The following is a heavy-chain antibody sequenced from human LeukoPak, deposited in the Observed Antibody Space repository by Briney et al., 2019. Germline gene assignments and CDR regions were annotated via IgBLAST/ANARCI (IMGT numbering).Heavy chain of an antibody. CDR2: ISWNSGSI. J-gene: IGHJ4*02. CDR3: AKDTMGYYDSSGYSHFDY. D-gene: IGHD3-22*01. V-gene: IGHV3-9*01. CDR1: GFTFFNYA. Sequence: GGSLRLSCATSGFTFFNYAMHWVRQAPGKGLEWVSGISWNSGSIGYADSVKGRFTISRDNAKNSLYLQMNSLRAEDTALYYCAKDTMGYYDSSGYSHFDYWGQGTLVTVSS.